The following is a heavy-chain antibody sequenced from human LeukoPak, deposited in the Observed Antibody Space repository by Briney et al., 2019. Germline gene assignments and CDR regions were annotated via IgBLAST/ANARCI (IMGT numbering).Heavy chain of an antibody. CDR1: GDSVSSNSAA. D-gene: IGHD4-23*01. J-gene: IGHJ6*03. Sequence: SQTLSLTCAISGDSVSSNSAAWNWIRQSPSRGLEWLGRTYYRSKWYNDYAVSVKSRITINPDTSKNQFSLQLNSVTPEDTAVYYCAREAGGNLLYYYYYYMDVWGKGTTVTVSS. CDR2: TYYRSKWYN. CDR3: AREAGGNLLYYYYYYMDV. V-gene: IGHV6-1*01.